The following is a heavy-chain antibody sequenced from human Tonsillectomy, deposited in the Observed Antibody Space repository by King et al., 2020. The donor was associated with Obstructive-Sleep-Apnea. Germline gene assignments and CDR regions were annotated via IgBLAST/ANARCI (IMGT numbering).Heavy chain of an antibody. CDR1: GFTFSSYG. V-gene: IGHV3-33*06. CDR3: AKDSSPRGKLDY. J-gene: IGHJ4*02. D-gene: IGHD2-15*01. CDR2: IWYDGSNK. Sequence: VQLVESGGGVVQPGRSLRLSCAASGFTFSSYGMHWVRQAPGKGLEWVAVIWYDGSNKYYADSVKGRFTISRDNSKNTLYLQMNSLRAEDTAVYYCAKDSSPRGKLDYWGQGTLVTVSS.